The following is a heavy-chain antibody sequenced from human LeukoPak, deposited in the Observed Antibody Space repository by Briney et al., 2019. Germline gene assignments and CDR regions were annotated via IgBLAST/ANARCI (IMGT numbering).Heavy chain of an antibody. V-gene: IGHV1-69*05. CDR2: IIPIFGAA. J-gene: IGHJ4*02. CDR3: AIGGSYYLPPFDY. Sequence: GASVNVSCKASGGTFSSYAISWVRQAPGQGLEWMGGIIPIFGAANYAQKFQGRVTITTDESTSTAYMELSSLRSEDTAVYYCAIGGSYYLPPFDYWGQGTLVTVSS. D-gene: IGHD1-26*01. CDR1: GGTFSSYA.